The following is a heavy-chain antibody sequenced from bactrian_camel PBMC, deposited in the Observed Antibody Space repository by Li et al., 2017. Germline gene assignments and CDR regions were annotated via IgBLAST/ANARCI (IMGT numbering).Heavy chain of an antibody. Sequence: HVQLVESGGRSVQAEGSLRLSCVPSGVTSNSLCMGWFRQGPGKEREGLAVIYTGAGNAFSADSVKGRFTISRDDAKNTLYLQLNSLKIDDTAMYYCRRGGGAGAPEGQGTQVTVS. CDR1: GVTSNSLC. V-gene: IGHV3S63*01. J-gene: IGHJ4*01. CDR2: IYTGAGNA. D-gene: IGHD1*01.